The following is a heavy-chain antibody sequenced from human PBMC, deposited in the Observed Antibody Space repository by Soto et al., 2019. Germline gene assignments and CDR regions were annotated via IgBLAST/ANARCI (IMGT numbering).Heavy chain of an antibody. CDR1: GFSFSDYY. V-gene: IGHV3-11*01. CDR3: ARDGDYYDSSGYFLRDAFDI. Sequence: QVQLVESGGGLVKPGGSLRLSCAASGFSFSDYYMSWIRQAPGKGLEWISYISSSGSIIDYADSVNGRFTISRDNAKNSLSLQMTSLRDEDTAVYYCARDGDYYDSSGYFLRDAFDIWGQGTMVTVSS. D-gene: IGHD3-22*01. J-gene: IGHJ3*02. CDR2: ISSSGSII.